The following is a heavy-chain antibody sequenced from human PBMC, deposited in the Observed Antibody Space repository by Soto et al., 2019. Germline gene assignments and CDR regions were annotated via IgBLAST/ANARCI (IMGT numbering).Heavy chain of an antibody. Sequence: PSETLSLTCTVSGGSIKSTDYYWSWIRQPPGKGLEYIGYIYYTGSSYYNPSLESRVTMSVDMSKNQFSLKVTSVTAADTAVYYCVRRASYRPLDAWGQGTLVTVSS. D-gene: IGHD1-26*01. CDR2: IYYTGSS. V-gene: IGHV4-30-4*01. CDR1: GGSIKSTDYY. J-gene: IGHJ5*02. CDR3: VRRASYRPLDA.